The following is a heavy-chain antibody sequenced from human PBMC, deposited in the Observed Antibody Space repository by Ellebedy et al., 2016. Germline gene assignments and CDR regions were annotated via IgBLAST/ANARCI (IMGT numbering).Heavy chain of an antibody. CDR3: AKDISEKVEGIAAADPFDY. CDR1: GFTFDDYA. V-gene: IGHV3-9*01. Sequence: GGSLRLXXAASGFTFDDYAMHWVRQAPGKGLEWVSGISWNSGSIGYADSVKGRFTISRDNAKNSLYLQMNSLRAEDTALYYCAKDISEKVEGIAAADPFDYWGQGTLVTVSS. J-gene: IGHJ4*02. CDR2: ISWNSGSI. D-gene: IGHD6-13*01.